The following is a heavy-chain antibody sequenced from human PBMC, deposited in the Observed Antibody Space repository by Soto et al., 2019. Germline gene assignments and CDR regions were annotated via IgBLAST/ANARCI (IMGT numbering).Heavy chain of an antibody. D-gene: IGHD2-15*01. J-gene: IGHJ4*02. CDR2: ISGSGGST. CDR1: GFTFSSYA. V-gene: IGHV3-23*01. CDR3: AKGQCSGGSCTKLFDY. Sequence: GGSLRLSCAACGFTFSSYAMSWVRQGRGKGLEWVSAISGSGGSTYYADSVKGRFTISRDNSKNTLYLQMNSLRAEDTAVHYRAKGQCSGGSCTKLFDYWGQGT.